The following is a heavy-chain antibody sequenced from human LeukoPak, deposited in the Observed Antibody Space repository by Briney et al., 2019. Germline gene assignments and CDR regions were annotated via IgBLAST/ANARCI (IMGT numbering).Heavy chain of an antibody. CDR3: ARDLSASWYSLGF. D-gene: IGHD6-13*01. J-gene: IGHJ4*02. CDR2: IDWSGEST. CDR1: GLTVADYG. Sequence: GGSLRLSCAASGLTVADYGMSWVRQAPRKGLEWVSGIDWSGESTSYADSVKGRFTISRGNSENTLYLHMNNLRAEDTALYYCARDLSASWYSLGFWGRGTLVTVSS. V-gene: IGHV3-20*04.